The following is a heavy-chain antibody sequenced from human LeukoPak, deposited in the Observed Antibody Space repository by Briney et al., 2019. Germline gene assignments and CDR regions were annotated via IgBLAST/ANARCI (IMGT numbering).Heavy chain of an antibody. CDR2: IYHSGST. CDR3: AREAYDFWSGYTEHFDY. J-gene: IGHJ4*02. V-gene: IGHV4-38-2*02. CDR1: GYSISSGYY. Sequence: PSETLSLTCTVSGYSISSGYYWGWIRQPPGKGLEWIGSIYHSGSTYYNPSLKGRVTISVDTSKNQFSLKLSSVTAADTAVYYCAREAYDFWSGYTEHFDYWGQGTLVTVSS. D-gene: IGHD3-3*01.